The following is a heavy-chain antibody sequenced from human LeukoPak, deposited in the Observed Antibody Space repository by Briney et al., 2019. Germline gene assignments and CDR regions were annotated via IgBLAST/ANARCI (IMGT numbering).Heavy chain of an antibody. CDR1: GFTFSSYA. J-gene: IGHJ4*02. V-gene: IGHV3-23*01. D-gene: IGHD6-19*01. CDR2: ISGSGGST. Sequence: GGSLRLSCAASGFTFSSYAMSWVRQAPGKGLEWVSAISGSGGSTYYVDSVKGRFTISRDNSKNTLYLQMNSLRAEDTAVYYCAKDLRIAVAMDYWGQGTLVTVSS. CDR3: AKDLRIAVAMDY.